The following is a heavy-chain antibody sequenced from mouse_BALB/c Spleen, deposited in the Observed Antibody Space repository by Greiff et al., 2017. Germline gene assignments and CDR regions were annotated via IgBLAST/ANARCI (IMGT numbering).Heavy chain of an antibody. Sequence: QVQLQQPGAELVKPGASVKLSCKASGYTFTSYYMYWVKQRPGQGLEWIGGINPSNGGTNFNEKFKSKATLTVDKSSSTAYMQLSSLTSEDSAVYYCTRSGYYYGSSYWFAYWGQGTLVTVSA. CDR1: GYTFTSYY. CDR2: INPSNGGT. J-gene: IGHJ3*01. V-gene: IGHV1S81*02. CDR3: TRSGYYYGSSYWFAY. D-gene: IGHD1-1*01.